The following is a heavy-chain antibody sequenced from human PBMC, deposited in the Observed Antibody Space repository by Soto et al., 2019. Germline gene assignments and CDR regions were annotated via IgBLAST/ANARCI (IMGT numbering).Heavy chain of an antibody. J-gene: IGHJ6*02. CDR3: ARDNGYYDILTGYYYGMDV. CDR1: GGSISSYY. V-gene: IGHV4-59*01. CDR2: IYYSGST. Sequence: SETLSLTCTVSGGSISSYYWSWIRQPPGKGLEWIGYIYYSGSTNCNPSLKSRVTISVDTSKNQFSLKLSSVTAADTAVYYCARDNGYYDILTGYYYGMDVWGQGTTVTVSS. D-gene: IGHD3-9*01.